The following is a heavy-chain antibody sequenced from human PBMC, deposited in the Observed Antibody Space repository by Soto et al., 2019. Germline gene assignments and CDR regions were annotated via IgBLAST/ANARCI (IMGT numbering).Heavy chain of an antibody. D-gene: IGHD3-3*01. CDR1: GFTFSSYA. V-gene: IGHV3-23*01. Sequence: GGSLRLSCAASGFTFSSYAMSWVRQAPGKGLEWVSAISGSGGSTYYADSVKGRFTISRDNSKNTLYLQMNSLRAEDTAVYYCAGRAETYYDFWSGYYKTDYYYYYYMDVWGKGTTVTVSS. J-gene: IGHJ6*03. CDR3: AGRAETYYDFWSGYYKTDYYYYYYMDV. CDR2: ISGSGGST.